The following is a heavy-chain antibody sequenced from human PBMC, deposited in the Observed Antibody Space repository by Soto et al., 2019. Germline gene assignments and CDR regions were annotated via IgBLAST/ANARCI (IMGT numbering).Heavy chain of an antibody. V-gene: IGHV4-59*01. CDR2: IYYSGST. CDR3: ARGVLGYTYGTFDS. D-gene: IGHD5-18*01. J-gene: IGHJ4*02. Sequence: QVQLQESGPGLVRPSETLSLTCTVSGGSISPYYWSWIRQPPGKGLEWIGYIYYSGSTNYNPSLRSRVTISVDTSTNPSSLNLNSVNAADTAVYFCARGVLGYTYGTFDSWGQGTLVTVSS. CDR1: GGSISPYY.